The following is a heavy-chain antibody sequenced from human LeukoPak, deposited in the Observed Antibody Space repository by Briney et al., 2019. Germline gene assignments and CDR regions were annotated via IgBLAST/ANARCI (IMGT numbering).Heavy chain of an antibody. CDR1: GYSFSSHD. CDR3: VRASLRRGLVGYYFDS. J-gene: IGHJ4*02. CDR2: MNPKSGNT. Sequence: ASVKLSCKASGYSFSSHDINWVRHATGQGLEWMGWMNPKSGNTDHAQKFQGRVTMSRNTSISVAYLELSSLRSEDTAVYFCVRASLRRGLVGYYFDSWGQGTPVTVSS. V-gene: IGHV1-8*01. D-gene: IGHD3-16*02.